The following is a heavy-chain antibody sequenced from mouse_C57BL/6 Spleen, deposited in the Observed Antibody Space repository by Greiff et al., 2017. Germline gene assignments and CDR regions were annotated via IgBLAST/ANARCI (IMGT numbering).Heavy chain of an antibody. D-gene: IGHD1-1*01. CDR3: ARSPTTVVARFDY. CDR1: GYTFTSYW. V-gene: IGHV1-72*01. Sequence: VQLQQPGAELVKPGASVKLSCKASGYTFTSYWMHWVKQRPGRGLEWIGRIDPNSGGTKYNEKFKSKATLTVDKPSSTAYMQLSSLTSEDSAVYSCARSPTTVVARFDYWGQGTTLTVSS. J-gene: IGHJ2*01. CDR2: IDPNSGGT.